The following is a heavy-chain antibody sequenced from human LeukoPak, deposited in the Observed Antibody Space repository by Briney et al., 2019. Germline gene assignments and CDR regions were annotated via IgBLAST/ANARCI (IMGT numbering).Heavy chain of an antibody. Sequence: GGSLRLSCAASGFTFSSWSIKWGRQARGRGVEWVSSISSSSSYRYDADSVKGRFTISRHNPKHSLYLQMNSLRAQDTAVYYCARDHPSRITIFGVVIHTPNWFDPWGQGTLVTVSS. D-gene: IGHD3-3*01. CDR2: ISSSSSYR. V-gene: IGHV3-21*01. CDR1: GFTFSSWS. J-gene: IGHJ5*02. CDR3: ARDHPSRITIFGVVIHTPNWFDP.